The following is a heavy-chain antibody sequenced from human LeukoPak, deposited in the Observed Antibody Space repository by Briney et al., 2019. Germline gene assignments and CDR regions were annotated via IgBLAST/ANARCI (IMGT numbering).Heavy chain of an antibody. CDR2: IYYSGST. D-gene: IGHD1-26*01. CDR1: GASISSYC. Sequence: PSETLSLTCTVSGASISSYCWSWIRQPPGKGLEWIGYIYYSGSTNYNPSLKSRVTISVDTSKNQFSLKLSSVTAADTAVYYCARGYGSGSYGNWFDPWGQGTLVTVSS. J-gene: IGHJ5*02. CDR3: ARGYGSGSYGNWFDP. V-gene: IGHV4-59*08.